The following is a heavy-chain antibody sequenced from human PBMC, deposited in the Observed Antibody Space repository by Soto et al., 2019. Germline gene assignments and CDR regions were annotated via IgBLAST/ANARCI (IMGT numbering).Heavy chain of an antibody. Sequence: NPSETLSLTCSVSGGSISSYYWSWIRQPPGKGLEWIGYIYYTGSSNYNPSLKSRVTMSVDLSRNQFSLRLTSVTTADTAIYYCARGPNYDFWSGYFRGWGQGTLVTVSS. V-gene: IGHV4-59*01. D-gene: IGHD3-3*01. CDR2: IYYTGSS. CDR3: ARGPNYDFWSGYFRG. CDR1: GGSISSYY. J-gene: IGHJ4*02.